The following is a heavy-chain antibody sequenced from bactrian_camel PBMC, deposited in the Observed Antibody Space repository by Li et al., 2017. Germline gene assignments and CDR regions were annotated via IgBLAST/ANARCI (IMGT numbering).Heavy chain of an antibody. V-gene: IGHV3S55*01. D-gene: IGHD6*01. J-gene: IGHJ4*01. CDR3: AATRSWSCQTLQSDSFPY. CDR1: GYIYGSYS. CDR2: IDSDGSA. Sequence: HVQLVESGGGSVEAGGSLRLSCLVFGYIYGSYSMAWFRQAPGKERTGVAVIDSDGSADYADSVKGRFTISRDNAKNTLYLQMNSLKPEDTAMYYCAATRSWSCQTLQSDSFPYWGQGTQVTV.